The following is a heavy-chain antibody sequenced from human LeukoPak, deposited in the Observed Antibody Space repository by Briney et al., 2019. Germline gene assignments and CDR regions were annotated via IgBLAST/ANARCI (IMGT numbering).Heavy chain of an antibody. CDR2: ISYTGST. CDR1: GDSIYSYH. J-gene: IGHJ4*02. V-gene: IGHV4-59*01. D-gene: IGHD2-15*01. CDR3: ARTPIVSRCPDY. Sequence: SETLSLMCSVSGDSIYSYHWSWIRQPPGKGLEWIGYISYTGSTKYNPSLMSRVSMSVDASKNYFSLSLNSVTAADTAVYYCARTPIVSRCPDYWGQGALVTVSS.